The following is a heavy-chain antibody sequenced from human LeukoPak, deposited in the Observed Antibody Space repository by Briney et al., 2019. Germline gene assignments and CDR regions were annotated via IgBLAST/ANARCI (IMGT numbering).Heavy chain of an antibody. CDR3: AKARAGNYYYDSSDY. CDR2: IRYDGSNK. Sequence: GGSLRLSCAASGFTFSTYGIHWVRQAPGQGLGWVAFIRYDGSNKYYAGSVKGRFTISRDNSKNTLYLQMNSLRVEDTAVYYCAKARAGNYYYDSSDYWGQGTLVTVSS. CDR1: GFTFSTYG. D-gene: IGHD3-22*01. V-gene: IGHV3-30*02. J-gene: IGHJ4*02.